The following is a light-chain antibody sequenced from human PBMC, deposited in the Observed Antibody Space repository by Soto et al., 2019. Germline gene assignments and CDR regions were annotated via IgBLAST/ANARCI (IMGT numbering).Light chain of an antibody. V-gene: IGKV3-11*01. J-gene: IGKJ3*01. Sequence: EIVLTKSPATLSSPPGERATLSCRASQSVSIYLAWYQQKPGQAHMLLSSDASNRATGIPATSRCSGSGTDVTRTISSLAPEDFAVYYCQQRSNGPPLFTFGPGTKVDFK. CDR3: QQRSNGPPLFT. CDR2: DAS. CDR1: QSVSIY.